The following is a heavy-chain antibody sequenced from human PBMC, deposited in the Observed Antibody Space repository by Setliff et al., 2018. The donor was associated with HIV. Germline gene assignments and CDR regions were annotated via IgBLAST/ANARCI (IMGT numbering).Heavy chain of an antibody. CDR3: ARIKAFASGSYPLDF. Sequence: PSETLSLTCSVSSSISSGGYYWTWIRQPAGKGLEWIRHVSTSGNTNYNPSLKSRITISLDTSKSHFSLKLHSVTAADTAVYYCARIKAFASGSYPLDFWGPGTPVTVSS. D-gene: IGHD3-10*01. CDR1: SSISSGGYY. J-gene: IGHJ4*02. V-gene: IGHV4-61*09. CDR2: VSTSGNT.